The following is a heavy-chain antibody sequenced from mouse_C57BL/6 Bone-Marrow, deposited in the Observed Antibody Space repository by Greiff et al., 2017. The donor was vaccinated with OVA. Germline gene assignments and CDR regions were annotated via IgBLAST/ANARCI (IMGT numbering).Heavy chain of an antibody. CDR3: ARGEIYYGNYVY. CDR2: IYIGNGYT. J-gene: IGHJ2*01. D-gene: IGHD2-1*01. V-gene: IGHV1-58*01. Sequence: VQLKESGAELVRPGSSVTMSCKTSGYTFTSYGINWVKQRPGQGLEWIGYIYIGNGYTEYNEKFKGKATLTSDTSSSTAYMQLSSLTSEDSAIYVGARGEIYYGNYVYWGQGTTLTVSS. CDR1: GYTFTSYG.